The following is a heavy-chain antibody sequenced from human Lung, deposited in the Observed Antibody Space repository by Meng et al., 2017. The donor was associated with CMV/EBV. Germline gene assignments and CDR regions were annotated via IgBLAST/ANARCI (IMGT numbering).Heavy chain of an antibody. V-gene: IGHV3-11*01. Sequence: XASGFTFSDYYMSWIRQAPGKGLEWVSYISSSGSTIYYADSVKGRFTISRDNAKNSLYLQMNSLRAEDTAVYYCARARRVAGDYFDYWGQGTLVXVSS. D-gene: IGHD3-3*01. CDR2: ISSSGSTI. CDR1: GFTFSDYY. J-gene: IGHJ4*02. CDR3: ARARRVAGDYFDY.